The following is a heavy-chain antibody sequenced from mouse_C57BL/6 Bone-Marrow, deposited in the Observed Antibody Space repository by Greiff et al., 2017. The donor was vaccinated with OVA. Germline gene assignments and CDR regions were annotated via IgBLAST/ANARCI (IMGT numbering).Heavy chain of an antibody. V-gene: IGHV7-1*01. J-gene: IGHJ3*01. CDR1: GFTFSDFY. CDR3: ARDGEFAY. CDR2: SRNKANDYTT. Sequence: EVKLMESGGGLVQSGRSLRLSCATSGFTFSDFYMAWVRQAPGKGLEWIAASRNKANDYTTEYSASVKGRFIVSRDTAQSILYLQMNALRAEDTAIYYCARDGEFAYWGQGTLVTVSA.